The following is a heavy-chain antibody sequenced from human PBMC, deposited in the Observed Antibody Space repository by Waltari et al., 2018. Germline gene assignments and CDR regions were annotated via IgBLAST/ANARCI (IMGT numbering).Heavy chain of an antibody. Sequence: EVQLVESGGAWVRPGGPLGPPVPASGFTFSNYNMNWVRQAPGKGLEWVSYISTSSSTIYYADSVKGRFTISRDNAKNSLYLQMDSLRAEDTAVYYCASLSWYFDLWGRGTLVTVSS. CDR2: ISTSSSTI. CDR3: ASLSWYFDL. J-gene: IGHJ2*01. CDR1: GFTFSNYN. V-gene: IGHV3-48*01.